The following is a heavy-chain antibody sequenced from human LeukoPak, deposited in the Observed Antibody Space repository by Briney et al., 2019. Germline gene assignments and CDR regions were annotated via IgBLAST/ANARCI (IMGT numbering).Heavy chain of an antibody. J-gene: IGHJ4*02. CDR1: GVSFSGYY. CDR2: INHSGST. Sequence: PETLSLSCAVYGVSFSGYYWSWVRQAPGKGLEWVGEINHSGSTNYNASPKSRVSITVNTSTNQFSLKLSSVTAADTAVYYCARGREYGSGSYSSDYWGQGTLVTVSS. CDR3: ARGREYGSGSYSSDY. V-gene: IGHV4-34*01. D-gene: IGHD3-10*01.